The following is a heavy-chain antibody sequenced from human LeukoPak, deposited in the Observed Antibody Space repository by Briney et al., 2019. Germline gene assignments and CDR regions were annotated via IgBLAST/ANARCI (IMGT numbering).Heavy chain of an antibody. J-gene: IGHJ4*02. V-gene: IGHV4-38-2*02. D-gene: IGHD2-2*01. CDR2: IYHSGST. Sequence: PSETLSLTCTVSGYSISSGYYWGWIRQPPGKGLEWIGSIYHSGSTYYNPSLTSRVTISVDTSRSQFSLNLTSVIDADTAVYYCAKGPHRYSSTWFYSRASFYFDYWGQGALVTVSS. CDR1: GYSISSGYY. CDR3: AKGPHRYSSTWFYSRASFYFDY.